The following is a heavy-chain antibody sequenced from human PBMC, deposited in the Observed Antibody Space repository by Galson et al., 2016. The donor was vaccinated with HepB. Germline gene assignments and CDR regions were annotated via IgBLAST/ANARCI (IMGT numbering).Heavy chain of an antibody. CDR3: VHRSPGPENWGFFDY. V-gene: IGHV2-5*02. D-gene: IGHD7-27*01. CDR2: IFWDDDK. J-gene: IGHJ4*02. Sequence: PALVKPTQTLTLTRTFSGSSLSTPGVGVGWIRQPPGKALEWLALIFWDDDKRYSPSLKNRITITKDTFKDQVVLTVTNMDPVDTATYYCVHRSPGPENWGFFDYWGQGTLVTVSS. CDR1: GSSLSTPGVG.